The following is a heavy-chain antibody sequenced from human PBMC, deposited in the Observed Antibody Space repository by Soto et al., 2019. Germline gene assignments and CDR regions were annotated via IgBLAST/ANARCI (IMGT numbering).Heavy chain of an antibody. Sequence: SETLSLTCDIYGGSFSGYYWSWIRQPPGKGLEWIGEINRSGRTNYNPSLKSRVTMSVDTSKNQFSLNLNSVTAADTAVYYCAIMHTGTTTFDYWGQGTLATVSS. D-gene: IGHD1-1*01. CDR3: AIMHTGTTTFDY. CDR2: INRSGRT. J-gene: IGHJ4*02. V-gene: IGHV4-34*01. CDR1: GGSFSGYY.